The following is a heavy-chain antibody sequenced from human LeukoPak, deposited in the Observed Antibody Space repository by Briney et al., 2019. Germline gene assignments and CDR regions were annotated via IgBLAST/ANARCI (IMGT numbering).Heavy chain of an antibody. V-gene: IGHV3-48*01. Sequence: PGGSLRLSCAASGFTFSNYAMSWVRQAPGKGLEWVSYISSSSSTIYYADSVKGRFTISRDNAKNSLYLQMNSLRAEDTAVYYCARDSGYRHYWGQGTLVTVSS. CDR3: ARDSGYRHY. D-gene: IGHD5-12*01. J-gene: IGHJ4*02. CDR2: ISSSSSTI. CDR1: GFTFSNYA.